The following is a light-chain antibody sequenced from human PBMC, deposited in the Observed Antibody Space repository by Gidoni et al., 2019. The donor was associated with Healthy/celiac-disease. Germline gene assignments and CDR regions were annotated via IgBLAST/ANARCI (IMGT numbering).Light chain of an antibody. CDR2: GSS. J-gene: IGKJ3*01. CDR1: PSVSSSY. V-gene: IGKV3-20*01. Sequence: EIVLTQSPGTLSLSPGERATLSCSASPSVSSSYLACYQQKPGQAPRLLICGSSSRATVIPDRFSGSGSGTDFTLTISRLEPEYFAVYYCQQYGSSPLTFGPWTKVDIK. CDR3: QQYGSSPLT.